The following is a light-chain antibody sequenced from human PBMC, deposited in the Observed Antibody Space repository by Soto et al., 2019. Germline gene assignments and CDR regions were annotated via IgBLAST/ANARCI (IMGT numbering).Light chain of an antibody. V-gene: IGKV1-6*01. Sequence: AIQVTQSPSSLSASVGDRVTITCRASQGIRNDLGWFQQKPGKAPRLLIYAASYLQRGVPLRFSGSGAGTDFTHTISSLQPEDFATYYCLQEYTYPLTFGGGTRVEIK. J-gene: IGKJ4*01. CDR1: QGIRND. CDR3: LQEYTYPLT. CDR2: AAS.